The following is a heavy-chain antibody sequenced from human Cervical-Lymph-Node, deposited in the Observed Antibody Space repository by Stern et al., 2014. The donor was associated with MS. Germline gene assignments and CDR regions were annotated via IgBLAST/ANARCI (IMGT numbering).Heavy chain of an antibody. J-gene: IGHJ3*02. CDR1: GFSLSTSGMC. CDR3: ARALAVGDAFDI. CDR2: IDWDDDK. Sequence: ESGPALVKPTQTLTLTCTFSGFSLSTSGMCVSWIRQPPGKALEXLALIDWDDDKYYSTSLKTRLTIAKDTSKNQVVLTMTNMDPVDTATYYCARALAVGDAFDIWGQGTMVTVSS. D-gene: IGHD6-19*01. V-gene: IGHV2-70*01.